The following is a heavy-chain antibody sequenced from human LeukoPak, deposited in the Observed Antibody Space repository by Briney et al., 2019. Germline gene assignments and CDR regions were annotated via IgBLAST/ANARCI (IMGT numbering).Heavy chain of an antibody. Sequence: SETLSLTCTVSNYSISSGSYWGWIRQPPGKGLEWIGSIYHSGSTYYNPSLKSRVTISVDTSKNQFSLKLSSVTAADTAVYYCAREPIVVVVAAYFDYWGQGTLVTVSS. CDR3: AREPIVVVVAAYFDY. CDR1: NYSISSGSY. D-gene: IGHD2-15*01. V-gene: IGHV4-38-2*02. J-gene: IGHJ4*02. CDR2: IYHSGST.